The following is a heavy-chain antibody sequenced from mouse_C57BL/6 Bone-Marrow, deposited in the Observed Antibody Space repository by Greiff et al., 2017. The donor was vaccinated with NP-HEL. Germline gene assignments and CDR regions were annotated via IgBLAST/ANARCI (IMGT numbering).Heavy chain of an antibody. J-gene: IGHJ2*01. CDR2: IDPSDSYT. CDR3: ARGGFITTVAYFDY. Sequence: QVQLQQPGAELVMPGASVKLSCKASGYTFTSYWMHWVKQRPGQGLEWIGEIDPSDSYTNYNQEFKGKSTLTVDKSSSTAYMQLSSLTSEDSAVYYCARGGFITTVAYFDYWGQGTTLTVSS. D-gene: IGHD1-1*01. CDR1: GYTFTSYW. V-gene: IGHV1-69*01.